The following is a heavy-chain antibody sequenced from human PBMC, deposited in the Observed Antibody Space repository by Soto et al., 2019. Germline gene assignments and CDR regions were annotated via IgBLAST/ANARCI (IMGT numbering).Heavy chain of an antibody. Sequence: QVQLVQSGAEVKKPGASVKVSCKASGYNFTNYYMHWVRQAPGQGLEWMGIVNPNGGGTSYAQKSQGRVTLTRDTSTSTVYMELTGLRSEDTAVYYCARGGEWLQFDYWGQGTLVTVSS. CDR2: VNPNGGGT. J-gene: IGHJ4*02. CDR3: ARGGEWLQFDY. D-gene: IGHD5-12*01. V-gene: IGHV1-46*01. CDR1: GYNFTNYY.